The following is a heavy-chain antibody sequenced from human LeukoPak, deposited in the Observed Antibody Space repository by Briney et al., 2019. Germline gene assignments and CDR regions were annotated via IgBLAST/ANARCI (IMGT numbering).Heavy chain of an antibody. V-gene: IGHV1-2*02. J-gene: IGHJ4*02. D-gene: IGHD3-22*01. Sequence: ASVKVSCKASAYTFTDYSLRWVRQAPGQGLEWVGWINPNTGGTNYAQKFQGRVTMTSETSISTAYLELSSLRSDDTAVYYCARDHEDYDRSGYYSLGCWGQGTLVTVSS. CDR2: INPNTGGT. CDR1: AYTFTDYS. CDR3: ARDHEDYDRSGYYSLGC.